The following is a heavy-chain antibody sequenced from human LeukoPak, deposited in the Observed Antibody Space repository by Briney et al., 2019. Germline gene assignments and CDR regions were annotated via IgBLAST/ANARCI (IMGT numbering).Heavy chain of an antibody. D-gene: IGHD3-10*01. CDR3: ARYGSGSYSYDYYYMDV. CDR2: IRYDGSNK. Sequence: GGSLRLSCAASGFTFSNYGIHWVRQAPGKGLEWVAFIRYDGSNKYYADSVKGRFTISRDNSKNTLFLQMNSLRSDDTAVYYCARYGSGSYSYDYYYMDVWGKGTTVTISS. J-gene: IGHJ6*03. V-gene: IGHV3-30*02. CDR1: GFTFSNYG.